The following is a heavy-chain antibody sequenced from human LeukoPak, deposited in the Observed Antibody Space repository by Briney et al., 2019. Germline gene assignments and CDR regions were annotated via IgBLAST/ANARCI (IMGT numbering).Heavy chain of an antibody. CDR3: ARTPIVSTAFDI. V-gene: IGHV1-2*02. CDR2: INPNSGGT. D-gene: IGHD5/OR15-5a*01. Sequence: GASVKVSCKASGYTFTGYYMYWVRQAPGQGLEWMGWINPNSGGTNYAQKFQGRVTMTRDTSISTAYMELSRLRSDDTAVYYCARTPIVSTAFDIWGQGTMVTVSS. J-gene: IGHJ3*02. CDR1: GYTFTGYY.